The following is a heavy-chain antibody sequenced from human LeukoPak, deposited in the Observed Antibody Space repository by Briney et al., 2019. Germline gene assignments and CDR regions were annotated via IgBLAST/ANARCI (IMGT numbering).Heavy chain of an antibody. J-gene: IGHJ4*02. CDR3: ARGFMVSTAVYFDY. V-gene: IGHV1-69*05. CDR1: GGTFSSYA. D-gene: IGHD5/OR15-5a*01. Sequence: GASVKVSCKASGGTFSSYAISWVRQAPGQGLEWMGGIIPIFGTANYAQKFQGRVTITTDESTSTVYMEVSSLISEDTAVYYCARGFMVSTAVYFDYWGQGTLVTVSS. CDR2: IIPIFGTA.